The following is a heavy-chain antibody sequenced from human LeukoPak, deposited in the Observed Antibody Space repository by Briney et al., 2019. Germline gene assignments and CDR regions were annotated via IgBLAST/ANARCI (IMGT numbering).Heavy chain of an antibody. CDR3: AKGEYCSSTSCLFDY. J-gene: IGHJ4*02. CDR2: ISWNSGSI. D-gene: IGHD2-2*01. CDR1: GFTFDDYA. V-gene: IGHV3-9*01. Sequence: PGGFLRLSCAASGFTFDDYAMHWVRQAPGKGLEWVSGISWNSGSIGYADSVKGRFTISRDNAKNSLYLQMNSLRAEDTALYYCAKGEYCSSTSCLFDYWGQGTLVTVSS.